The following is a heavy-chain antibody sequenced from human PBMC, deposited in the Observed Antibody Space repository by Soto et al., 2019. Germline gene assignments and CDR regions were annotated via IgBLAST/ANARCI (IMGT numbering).Heavy chain of an antibody. V-gene: IGHV1-69*12. Sequence: QVQLVQSGAEVKKPGSSVKVSCKASGGTFSSYAISWVRQAPGQGLEWMGGSIPIFDTADYAQKFQGRVTITAAESTNTAYLELSSLRAEDTAVYYCAGHSSGGTGYYYGMDVWGQGTTGNVAS. J-gene: IGHJ6*02. CDR2: SIPIFDTA. CDR3: AGHSSGGTGYYYGMDV. CDR1: GGTFSSYA. D-gene: IGHD3-22*01.